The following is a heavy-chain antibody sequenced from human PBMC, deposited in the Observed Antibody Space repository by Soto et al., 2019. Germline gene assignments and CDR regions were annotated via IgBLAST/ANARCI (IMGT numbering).Heavy chain of an antibody. D-gene: IGHD3-22*01. CDR3: ARAAEGYYYDSSGYPIGYFDY. CDR1: GGTFSSYA. Sequence: SVKVSCKASGGTFSSYAISWVRQAPGQGLEWMGGIIPIFGAANYAQKFQGRVTITADESTSTAYMELSSLRSEDTAVYYCARAAEGYYYDSSGYPIGYFDYWGQGTLVTVSS. CDR2: IIPIFGAA. V-gene: IGHV1-69*13. J-gene: IGHJ4*02.